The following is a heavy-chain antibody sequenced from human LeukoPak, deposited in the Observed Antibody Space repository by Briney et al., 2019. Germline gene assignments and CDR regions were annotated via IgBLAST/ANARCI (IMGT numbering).Heavy chain of an antibody. V-gene: IGHV3-48*03. CDR2: ISSSGSTI. CDR3: AREGADIVLMVYAIHSNWFDP. D-gene: IGHD2-8*01. Sequence: GGSLRLSCAASGFTSSSYEMNWVRQAPGKGLEWVSYISSSGSTIYYADSVKGRFTISRDNAKNSLYLQMNSLRAEDTAVYYCAREGADIVLMVYAIHSNWFDPWGQGTLVTVSS. J-gene: IGHJ5*02. CDR1: GFTSSSYE.